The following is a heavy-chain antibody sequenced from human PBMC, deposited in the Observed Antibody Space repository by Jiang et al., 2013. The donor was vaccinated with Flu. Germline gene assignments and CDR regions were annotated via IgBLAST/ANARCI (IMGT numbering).Heavy chain of an antibody. Sequence: SVKVSCKASEYYFITYSMHWVRQAPGQSLEWMGWLNAGNGNTKYSEKFQGRVTSTSDTSATTAYLELRSLRSEDTGIYYCVLAVPGMKNFDYWGQGTLVTVSS. V-gene: IGHV1-3*01. J-gene: IGHJ4*02. CDR2: LNAGNGNT. D-gene: IGHD6-19*01. CDR3: VLAVPGMKNFDY. CDR1: EYYFITYS.